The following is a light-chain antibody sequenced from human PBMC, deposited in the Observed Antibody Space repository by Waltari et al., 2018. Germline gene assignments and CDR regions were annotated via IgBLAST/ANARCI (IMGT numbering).Light chain of an antibody. CDR1: STDVGVYNY. V-gene: IGLV2-8*01. CDR3: SSYAGSDNLV. CDR2: EVS. J-gene: IGLJ2*01. Sequence: QSALTQPPSASGSPGQSVTISCTGTSTDVGVYNYVSGYQQHPGKPPKLMIYEVSKRPAGVHVRFSGSKAGNTASLAVSGLQAEDEADYYCSSYAGSDNLVFGGGTKLTVL.